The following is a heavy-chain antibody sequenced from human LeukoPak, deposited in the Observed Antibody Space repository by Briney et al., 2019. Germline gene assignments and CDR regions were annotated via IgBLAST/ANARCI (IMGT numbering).Heavy chain of an antibody. J-gene: IGHJ4*02. Sequence: GGSLRLSCAASGFTFSTYTMNWVRQAPGKGLEWVSSISTSSSYINYADSVKGRFTISRDNAENSLYLQMNSLRAEDTAVYYCARDRGADYWGQGTLVTVSS. CDR2: ISTSSSYI. V-gene: IGHV3-21*01. CDR1: GFTFSTYT. CDR3: ARDRGADY. D-gene: IGHD5-12*01.